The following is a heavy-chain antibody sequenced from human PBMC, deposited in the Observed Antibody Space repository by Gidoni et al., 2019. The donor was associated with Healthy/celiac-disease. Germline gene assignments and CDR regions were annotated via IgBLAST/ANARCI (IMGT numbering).Heavy chain of an antibody. D-gene: IGHD3-16*01. CDR2: ISGSGGST. J-gene: IGHJ5*02. V-gene: IGHV3-23*04. CDR1: GFTFSSYA. Sequence: EVQLVESGGGLVQPGGSLRLSCAASGFTFSSYAMSWVRQAPGKGLEWVSAISGSGGSTYYADSVKGRFTISRDNSKNTLYLQMNSLRAEDTAVYYCASCPWGMATTTFGWFDPWGQGTLVTVSS. CDR3: ASCPWGMATTTFGWFDP.